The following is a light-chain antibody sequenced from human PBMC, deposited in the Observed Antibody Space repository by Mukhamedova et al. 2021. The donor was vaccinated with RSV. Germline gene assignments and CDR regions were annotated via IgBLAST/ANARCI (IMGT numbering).Light chain of an antibody. V-gene: IGKV1-13*02. J-gene: IGKJ3*01. Sequence: WYQRRVHGKPPKLLIYDVSNLDRGVPSRFSGSGSGTEFTLTISSLQPEDFAFYHCQHFSSYPLSFGPGTKVDV. CDR2: DVS. CDR3: QHFSSYPLS.